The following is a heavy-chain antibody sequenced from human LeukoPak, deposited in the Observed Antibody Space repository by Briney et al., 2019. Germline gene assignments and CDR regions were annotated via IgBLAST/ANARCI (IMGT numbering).Heavy chain of an antibody. Sequence: RPGRSLRLSCTASGFTFSSYGMHWVRRAPGKGLEWVAVIWYDGSNKYYADSVKGRFTTSRDNSKNTLYLQMNSLRAEDTAVYYCAKKAGTTSCLDYWGQGTLVTVSS. D-gene: IGHD1-7*01. J-gene: IGHJ4*02. V-gene: IGHV3-33*06. CDR2: IWYDGSNK. CDR3: AKKAGTTSCLDY. CDR1: GFTFSSYG.